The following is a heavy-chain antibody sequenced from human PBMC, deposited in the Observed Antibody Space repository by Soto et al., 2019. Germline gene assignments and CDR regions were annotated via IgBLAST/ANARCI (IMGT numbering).Heavy chain of an antibody. CDR3: ARGIAAAGTFRYYYYYGMDV. CDR2: TYYRSKWYN. CDR1: GDSVSSNSAA. Sequence: PSQTLSLTCAISGDSVSSNSAAWNWIRQSPSRGLEWLGRTYYRSKWYNDYAVSVKSRITINPDTSKNQFSLQLNSVTPEDTAVYYCARGIAAAGTFRYYYYYGMDVWGQGTTDTVSS. D-gene: IGHD6-13*01. V-gene: IGHV6-1*01. J-gene: IGHJ6*02.